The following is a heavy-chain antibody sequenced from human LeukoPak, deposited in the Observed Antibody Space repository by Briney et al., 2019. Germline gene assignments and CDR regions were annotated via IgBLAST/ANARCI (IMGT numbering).Heavy chain of an antibody. CDR1: GFTFSSYS. Sequence: GGSLRLSCAASGFTFSSYSMNWVRQAPGKGLEWVSSISSSSSYIYYADSVKGRFTISRDNAKNSLYLQMNSLRAEDTAVYYCAKRGVGATLYYYYYMDVWGRGTTVTISS. V-gene: IGHV3-21*01. CDR2: ISSSSSYI. CDR3: AKRGVGATLYYYYYMDV. J-gene: IGHJ6*03. D-gene: IGHD1-26*01.